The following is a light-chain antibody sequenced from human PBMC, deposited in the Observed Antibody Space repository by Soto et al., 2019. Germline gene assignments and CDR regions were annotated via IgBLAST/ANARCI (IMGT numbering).Light chain of an antibody. Sequence: EIVLTQSPGTLSLYPGERVILSCRASQSVSSTYLAWYQQKPGQAPRLLIYDASNRATGIPARFSGSGSGTDFTLTISGLEPEDFAVYYCQQRSNWITFGQGTRLEIK. V-gene: IGKV3D-20*02. CDR3: QQRSNWIT. CDR2: DAS. J-gene: IGKJ5*01. CDR1: QSVSSTY.